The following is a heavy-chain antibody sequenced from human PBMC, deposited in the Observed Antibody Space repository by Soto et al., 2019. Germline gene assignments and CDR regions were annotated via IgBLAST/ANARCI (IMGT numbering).Heavy chain of an antibody. CDR2: ISPYTGNT. V-gene: IGHV1-18*01. Sequence: QVQLVQSGDEVKKPGASVKVSCKASGYIFVNYGIAWVRQAPGQGLEWMGWISPYTGNTHSATKIQGRLTMTTDTSTSTAYMDLGSQTSDDTAVYYCVMVDNYVTPTPQDVWGQGTTVTXSS. CDR1: GYIFVNYG. CDR3: VMVDNYVTPTPQDV. J-gene: IGHJ6*02. D-gene: IGHD3-16*01.